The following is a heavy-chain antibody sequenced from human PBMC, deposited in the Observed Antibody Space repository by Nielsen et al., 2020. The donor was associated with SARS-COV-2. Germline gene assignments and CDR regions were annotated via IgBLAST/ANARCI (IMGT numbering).Heavy chain of an antibody. CDR3: VRAEGPNWSNLDY. CDR1: GFTFSTYE. V-gene: IGHV3-48*03. D-gene: IGHD1-20*01. J-gene: IGHJ4*02. CDR2: ISSRGSTI. Sequence: GGSLRLSCAASGFTFSTYEMNWVRQAPGKGLEWVSSISSRGSTIHYADPVKGQFTISRDNAKNSLYLEMNSLRAEDTAVYYYVRAEGPNWSNLDYWGQGILVTVSS.